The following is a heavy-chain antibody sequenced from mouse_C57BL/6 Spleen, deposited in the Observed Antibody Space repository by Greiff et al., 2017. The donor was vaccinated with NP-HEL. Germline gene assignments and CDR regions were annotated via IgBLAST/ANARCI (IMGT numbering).Heavy chain of an antibody. CDR1: GYTFTDYY. V-gene: IGHV1-76*01. Sequence: VQLQQSGAELVRPGASVKLSCKASGYTFTDYYINWVKQRPGQGLEWIARIYPGSGNTYYNEKFKGKATLTAEKSSSTAYMQLSSLTSEDSAVYFCARKNGGDVWGTGTTVTVSS. CDR2: IYPGSGNT. J-gene: IGHJ1*03. CDR3: ARKNGGDV.